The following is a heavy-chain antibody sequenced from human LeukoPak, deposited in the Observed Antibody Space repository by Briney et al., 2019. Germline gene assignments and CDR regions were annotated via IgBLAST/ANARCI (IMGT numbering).Heavy chain of an antibody. D-gene: IGHD2-8*01. Sequence: GESLKISCKGSGYSFASSWIGWVRQMPGKGLEGMGIIYPDDSDTRYSTSFEGQITISVDKSISTAYLQWSSLKASDTAVYYCARHGHCTNGVCYSNYYYHMDVWGKGTTVTVSS. J-gene: IGHJ6*03. CDR2: IYPDDSDT. V-gene: IGHV5-51*01. CDR1: GYSFASSW. CDR3: ARHGHCTNGVCYSNYYYHMDV.